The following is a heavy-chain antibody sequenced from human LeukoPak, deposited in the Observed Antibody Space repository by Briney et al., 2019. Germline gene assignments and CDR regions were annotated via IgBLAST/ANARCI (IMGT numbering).Heavy chain of an antibody. CDR1: GYTFTGYY. J-gene: IGHJ5*02. CDR2: INPNSGGT. V-gene: IGHV1-2*02. CDR3: ARGGKYSPNWFDP. Sequence: GASVKVSCKASGYTFTGYYMHWVRQATGQGLEWMGWINPNSGGTNYAQKFQGRVTMTRDTSISTAYMELSRLRSEDTAVYYCARGGKYSPNWFDPWGQGTLVTVSS. D-gene: IGHD6-6*01.